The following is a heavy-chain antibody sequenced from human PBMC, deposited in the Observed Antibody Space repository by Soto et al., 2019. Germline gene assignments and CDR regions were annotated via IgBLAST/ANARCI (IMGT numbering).Heavy chain of an antibody. CDR1: FTGYY. CDR3: ARELMAAAGTNYFDY. V-gene: IGHV1-2*04. Sequence: FTGYYMHWVRQAPGQGLEWMGWINPNSGGTNYAQKFQGWVTMTRDTSISTAYMELSRLRSDDTAVYYCARELMAAAGTNYFDYWGQGTLVTVS. D-gene: IGHD6-13*01. J-gene: IGHJ4*02. CDR2: INPNSGGT.